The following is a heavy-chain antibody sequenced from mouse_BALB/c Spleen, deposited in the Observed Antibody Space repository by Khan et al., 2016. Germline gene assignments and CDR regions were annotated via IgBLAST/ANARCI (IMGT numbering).Heavy chain of an antibody. CDR1: GFSLSTSGMG. CDR3: AAEDSFAY. V-gene: IGHV8-12*01. Sequence: EPGPGILQPSQTLSLTCSFSGFSLSTSGMGVSWIRQPSGKGLEWLAHIYWADDKRYIPSLKIRLTISKDTSSTQASLNITSVDTAGTATYYCAAEDSFAYWGHGTHVTVSA. J-gene: IGHJ3*01. CDR2: IYWADDK.